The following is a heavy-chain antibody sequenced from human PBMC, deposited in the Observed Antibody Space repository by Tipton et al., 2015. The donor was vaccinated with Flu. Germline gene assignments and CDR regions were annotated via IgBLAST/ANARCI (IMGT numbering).Heavy chain of an antibody. CDR2: VSGGGGTT. CDR1: GFTFSRYA. CDR3: AKVIPELVAGLDY. Sequence: SLRLSCAASGFTFSRYAMSWVRQAPGKGLEWVAGVSGGGGTTYFADSVKGRFTISRDNSRNMVFLQMNNLRVEDTAEYYCAKVIPELVAGLDYWGRGTLVTVSS. V-gene: IGHV3-23*01. J-gene: IGHJ4*02. D-gene: IGHD6-19*01.